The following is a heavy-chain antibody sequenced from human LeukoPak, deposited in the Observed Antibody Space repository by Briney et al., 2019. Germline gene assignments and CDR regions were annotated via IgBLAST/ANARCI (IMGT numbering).Heavy chain of an antibody. Sequence: GGSLRLSCAASGFTFSSYGMHWVRQAPGKGLEWVAFIRYDGSNKYYADSVKGRFTISRDNSKNTLYLQMNSLRAEDTAVYYCAKGGYFDWGPFDYWGQGTLVTVSS. CDR2: IRYDGSNK. CDR1: GFTFSSYG. D-gene: IGHD3-9*01. CDR3: AKGGYFDWGPFDY. V-gene: IGHV3-30*02. J-gene: IGHJ4*02.